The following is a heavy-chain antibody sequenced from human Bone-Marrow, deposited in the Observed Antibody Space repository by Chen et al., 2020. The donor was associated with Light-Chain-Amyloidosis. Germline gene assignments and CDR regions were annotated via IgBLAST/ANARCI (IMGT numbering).Heavy chain of an antibody. CDR2: SYPDVSYA. V-gene: IGHV5-51*01. J-gene: IGHJ4*02. CDR3: ARRRDRYNFDY. CDR1: GYTFPNYW. D-gene: IGHD1-26*01. Sequence: EVQLEQSGPEVKKPGESLKISCKGSGYTFPNYWIGWVRQMPVKGLEWLGVSYPDVSYARYSPSCEGPVPISADKSITPAYLQSRSLKASDTAMYYCARRRDRYNFDYWGQGTLVTVSS.